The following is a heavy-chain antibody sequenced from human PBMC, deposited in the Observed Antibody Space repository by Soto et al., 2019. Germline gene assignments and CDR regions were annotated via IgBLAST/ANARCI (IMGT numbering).Heavy chain of an antibody. V-gene: IGHV1-24*01. CDR1: GYTLTELS. CDR2: FDPEDGET. CDR3: ATPSWQQLVLIQGRSGFDY. J-gene: IGHJ4*02. Sequence: GASVKVFCKVSGYTLTELSMHWVRQAPGKGLEWMGGFDPEDGETIYAQKFQGRVTMTEDTSTDTAYMELSSLRSEDTAVYYCATPSWQQLVLIQGRSGFDYWGQGTLVTVSS. D-gene: IGHD6-13*01.